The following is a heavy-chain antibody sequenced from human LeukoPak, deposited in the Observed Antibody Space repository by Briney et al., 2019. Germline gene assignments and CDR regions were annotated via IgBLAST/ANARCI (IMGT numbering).Heavy chain of an antibody. D-gene: IGHD6-6*01. J-gene: IGHJ5*02. CDR3: AGSSSANRFDP. CDR1: GGSISSYY. Sequence: PSETLSLTCTVSGGSISSYYWSWIRQPPGKGLEWIGYIYYSGSTNYNPSLKSRVTISVDTSKNQFSLKLSSVTAADTAVYYCAGSSSANRFDPWGQGTLVTVSS. V-gene: IGHV4-59*01. CDR2: IYYSGST.